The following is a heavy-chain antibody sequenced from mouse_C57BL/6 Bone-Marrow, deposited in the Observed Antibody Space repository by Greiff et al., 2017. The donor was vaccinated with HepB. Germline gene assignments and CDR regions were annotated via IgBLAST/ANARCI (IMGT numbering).Heavy chain of an antibody. D-gene: IGHD1-1*01. CDR1: GYTFTSYW. CDR2: IHPNSGST. V-gene: IGHV1-64*01. Sequence: QVQLQQPGAELVKPGASVKLSCKASGYTFTSYWMHWVKQRPGQGLEWIGMIHPNSGSTNYNEKFKSKATLTVDKSSSTAYMQLSSLTSEDSAVYYGARRDYYGSSYEDYWGQGTTLTVSS. J-gene: IGHJ2*01. CDR3: ARRDYYGSSYEDY.